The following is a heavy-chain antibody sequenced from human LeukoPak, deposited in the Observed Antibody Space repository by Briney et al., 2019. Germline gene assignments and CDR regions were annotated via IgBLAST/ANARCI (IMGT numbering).Heavy chain of an antibody. CDR2: IYYSGST. J-gene: IGHJ6*04. D-gene: IGHD3-10*01. V-gene: IGHV4-30-4*01. CDR3: ARVNLWFGELLAYGMDV. Sequence: KPSETLSLTCTVSGGSISSGDYYWSWIRQPPGKGLEWIGYIYYSGSTYYNPSLKSRVTISVDTSKNQFSLKLSSVTAADTAVYYCARVNLWFGELLAYGMDVWGRGTTVTVSS. CDR1: GGSISSGDYY.